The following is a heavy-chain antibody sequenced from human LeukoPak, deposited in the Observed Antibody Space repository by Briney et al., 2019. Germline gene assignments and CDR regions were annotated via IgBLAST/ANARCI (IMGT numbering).Heavy chain of an antibody. CDR3: ATDRSGERY. V-gene: IGHV3-7*01. CDR2: IKQDGSET. D-gene: IGHD5-24*01. CDR1: GFTFSSYW. Sequence: SGGSLRLSCVASGFTFSSYWMNWVRQAPGKGLEWVANIKQDGSETYYVDSVKGRFTISRDNAKNSLYLQMNSLRAEDTAVYYCATDRSGERYWGQGTLVTVSS. J-gene: IGHJ4*02.